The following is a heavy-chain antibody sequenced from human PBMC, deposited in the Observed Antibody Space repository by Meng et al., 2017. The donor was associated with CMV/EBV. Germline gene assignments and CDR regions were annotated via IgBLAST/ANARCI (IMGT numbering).Heavy chain of an antibody. CDR1: GFTFDDYG. CDR2: INWNGGST. V-gene: IGHV3-20*04. D-gene: IGHD2-15*01. Sequence: GESLKISCAASGFTFDDYGMSWVRQAPGEGLEWVSGINWNGGSTGYADSVKGRFTISRDNAKNSLYLQMNSLRAEDTALYYCARGGRLAFDYWGQGTLVTVSS. J-gene: IGHJ4*02. CDR3: ARGGRLAFDY.